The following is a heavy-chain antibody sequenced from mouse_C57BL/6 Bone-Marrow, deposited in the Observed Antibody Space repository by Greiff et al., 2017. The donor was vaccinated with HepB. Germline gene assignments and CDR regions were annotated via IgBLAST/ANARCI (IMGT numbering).Heavy chain of an antibody. V-gene: IGHV7-1*01. CDR3: ARDATVVATGVDY. CDR2: SRNKANDYTT. J-gene: IGHJ2*01. Sequence: EVKVVESGGGLVQSGRSLRLSCATSGFTFSDFYMEWVRQAPGKGLEWIAASRNKANDYTTEYSASVKGRFIVSRDTSQSILYLQMNALRAEDTAIYDCARDATVVATGVDYWGQGTTLTVSS. D-gene: IGHD1-1*01. CDR1: GFTFSDFY.